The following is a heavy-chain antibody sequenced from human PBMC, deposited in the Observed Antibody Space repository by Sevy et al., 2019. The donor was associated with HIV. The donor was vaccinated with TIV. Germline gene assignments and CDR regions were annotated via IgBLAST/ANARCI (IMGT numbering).Heavy chain of an antibody. D-gene: IGHD3-16*01. J-gene: IGHJ3*02. Sequence: GGSLRLSCAASGFTFSDHYMDWVRRAPGKGLEWVGRTRNKANSYTTEYAASVKGRFTISRDDSKNSLYLQMNSLKTEDTAVYYCARDLGSAFDIWGQGTMVTVSS. V-gene: IGHV3-72*01. CDR2: TRNKANSYTT. CDR1: GFTFSDHY. CDR3: ARDLGSAFDI.